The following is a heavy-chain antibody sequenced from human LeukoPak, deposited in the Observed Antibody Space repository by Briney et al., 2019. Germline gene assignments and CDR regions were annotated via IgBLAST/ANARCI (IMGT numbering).Heavy chain of an antibody. CDR3: AKDAPPSMVRGELYYYYGMDV. V-gene: IGHV3-23*01. J-gene: IGHJ6*02. CDR2: ISGSGGST. Sequence: GGSLRLSCAASGFTFSSYAMSWVRQAPGKGLEWVSAISGSGGSTYYADSVRGRFTISRDNSKNTLYLQMNSLRAEDTAVYYCAKDAPPSMVRGELYYYYGMDVWGQGTTVTVSS. D-gene: IGHD3-10*01. CDR1: GFTFSSYA.